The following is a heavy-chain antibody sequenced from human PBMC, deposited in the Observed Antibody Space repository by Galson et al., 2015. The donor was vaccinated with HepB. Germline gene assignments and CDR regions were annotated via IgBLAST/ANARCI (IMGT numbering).Heavy chain of an antibody. J-gene: IGHJ6*02. CDR1: GFTFSSYG. V-gene: IGHV3-30*18. Sequence: SLRLSCAASGFTFSSYGMHWVRQAPGKGLEWVAVISYDGSNKYYADSGKGRFTISRDNSKNTLYLQMNSLRAEDTAVYYCAKVVYRGYYSYYYGMDVWGQGTTVTVSS. CDR3: AKVVYRGYYSYYYGMDV. CDR2: ISYDGSNK. D-gene: IGHD4-23*01.